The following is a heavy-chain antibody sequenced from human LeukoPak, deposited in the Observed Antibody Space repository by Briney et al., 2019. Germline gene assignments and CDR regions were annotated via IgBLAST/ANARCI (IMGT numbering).Heavy chain of an antibody. CDR2: IRYDGSNK. Sequence: GGSLRLSCAASGFTFNSYGMHWVRQAPGKGLEWVAFIRYDGSNKYYADSVKGRFTISRDNSKNTLYLQMNSLRAEDTAVYYCATRFVGDFDYWGQGTLVTVSS. CDR3: ATRFVGDFDY. V-gene: IGHV3-30*02. CDR1: GFTFNSYG. J-gene: IGHJ4*02. D-gene: IGHD3-16*01.